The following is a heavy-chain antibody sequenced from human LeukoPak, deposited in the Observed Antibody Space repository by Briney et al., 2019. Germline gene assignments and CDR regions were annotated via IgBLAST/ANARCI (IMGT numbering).Heavy chain of an antibody. Sequence: SETLSLTCTVSGGSISSSSYYWGWIRQPPGKGLEWLGSIYYSGVTYYNPSPKSRVTISVDTSKNQISLKLSSVTAADTAVYFCARQRGYHYDSTTNRFSDLWGQGTRVTVSS. CDR1: GGSISSSSYY. CDR3: ARQRGYHYDSTTNRFSDL. CDR2: IYYSGVT. V-gene: IGHV4-39*01. D-gene: IGHD3-22*01. J-gene: IGHJ5*02.